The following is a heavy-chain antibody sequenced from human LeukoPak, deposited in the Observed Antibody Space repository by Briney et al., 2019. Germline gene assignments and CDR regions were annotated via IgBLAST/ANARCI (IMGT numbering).Heavy chain of an antibody. CDR1: GGSISSSSYY. J-gene: IGHJ4*02. Sequence: PSETLSFTCTVSGGSISSSSYYWGWIRQPPGKGLEWIGSIYYRGSTYYNPSLKSRVTISVDTSKNQFSLKLSSVTAADTAVYYFAQHAHGIRYYYLDYWGQGTLVTVFS. CDR2: IYYRGST. D-gene: IGHD3-9*01. V-gene: IGHV4-39*01. CDR3: AQHAHGIRYYYLDY.